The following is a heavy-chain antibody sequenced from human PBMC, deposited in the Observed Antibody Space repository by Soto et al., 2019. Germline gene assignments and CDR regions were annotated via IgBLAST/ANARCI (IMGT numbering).Heavy chain of an antibody. CDR1: GYTFTGNY. CDR2: IHPHSGAT. D-gene: IGHD1-26*01. V-gene: IGHV1-2*04. Sequence: QVQLVQSGAEVKKPGASVKVSCEATGYTFTGNYLHWVRQAPGQGLEWMGWIHPHSGATKYAQKFQGWVTMTRDTSISTAYLDLSSLKSNATAVYYCVRERVGPTYGWFDPWGQGTLVTVSS. J-gene: IGHJ5*02. CDR3: VRERVGPTYGWFDP.